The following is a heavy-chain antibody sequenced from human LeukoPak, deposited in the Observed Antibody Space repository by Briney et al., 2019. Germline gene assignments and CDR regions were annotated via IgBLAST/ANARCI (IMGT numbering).Heavy chain of an antibody. CDR1: GYTFTGYY. J-gene: IGHJ4*02. V-gene: IGHV1-2*02. CDR2: INPNSGGT. D-gene: IGHD2-2*01. Sequence: GASVKVSCKASGYTFTGYYMHWVRQAPGQGLEWMGWINPNSGGTKYAQKFQGRVTMTRDTSISTAYMELSRLRSDDTAVYYCVVTVVPAAQFDYWGQGTLVTVSS. CDR3: VVTVVPAAQFDY.